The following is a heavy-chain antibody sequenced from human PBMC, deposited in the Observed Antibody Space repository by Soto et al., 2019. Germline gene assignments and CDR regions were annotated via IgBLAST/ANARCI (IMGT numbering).Heavy chain of an antibody. CDR1: GGSFSGYY. Sequence: SETLSLTCAVYGGSFSGYYWSWIRQPPGKGLEWIGEINHSGSTNYNPSLESRVTISVDTSKNQFSLKLSSVTAADTAVYYCARRIAAAKFDPWGQGTLVTLSS. CDR2: INHSGST. J-gene: IGHJ5*02. D-gene: IGHD6-13*01. CDR3: ARRIAAAKFDP. V-gene: IGHV4-34*01.